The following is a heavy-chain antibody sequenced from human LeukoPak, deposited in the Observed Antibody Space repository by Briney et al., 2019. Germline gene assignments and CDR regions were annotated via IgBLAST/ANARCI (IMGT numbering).Heavy chain of an antibody. Sequence: PGGSLRLSCAASGFTFSSYGMHWVRQAPGKGLEWVAFIRYDGSNKYYADSVKGRFTISKDNSKNTLYLQMNSLRAEDTAVYYCAKDLTMIVEPLNWFDPWGQGTLVTVSS. V-gene: IGHV3-30*02. CDR1: GFTFSSYG. J-gene: IGHJ5*02. CDR3: AKDLTMIVEPLNWFDP. CDR2: IRYDGSNK. D-gene: IGHD3-22*01.